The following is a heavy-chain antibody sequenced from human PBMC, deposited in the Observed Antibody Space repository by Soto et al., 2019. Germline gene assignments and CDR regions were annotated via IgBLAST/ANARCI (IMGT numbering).Heavy chain of an antibody. CDR3: ARGITMVRGVAFVYYFDY. J-gene: IGHJ4*02. CDR1: GFTFSSYS. Sequence: GGSLRLSCAASGFTFSSYSMNWVRQAPGKGLEWVSYISSSSSTIYYADSVKGRIIISRDNAKNSLYLQMNSLRAEDTALYYCARGITMVRGVAFVYYFDYWGQGTLVTVSS. D-gene: IGHD3-10*01. V-gene: IGHV3-48*04. CDR2: ISSSSSTI.